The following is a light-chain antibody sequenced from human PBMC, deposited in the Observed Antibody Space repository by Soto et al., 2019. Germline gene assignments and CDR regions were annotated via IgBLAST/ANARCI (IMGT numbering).Light chain of an antibody. CDR1: SGHSNYA. CDR2: LNSDGSH. V-gene: IGLV4-69*01. Sequence: QPVLTQSPSASASLGASVKLTCTLSSGHSNYAIAWHQQQPEKGPRFLMKLNSDGSHSKGDGIPDRFSGSSSGAERYLTISTLQSEDEADYYCQTWVTGIHIFGGGIKVTVL. CDR3: QTWVTGIHI. J-gene: IGLJ2*01.